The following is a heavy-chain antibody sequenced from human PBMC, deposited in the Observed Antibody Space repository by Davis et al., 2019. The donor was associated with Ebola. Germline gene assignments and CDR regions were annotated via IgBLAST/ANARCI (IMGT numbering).Heavy chain of an antibody. V-gene: IGHV3-74*01. Sequence: GESLKISCAASGFTFSSYWMHWVRQAPGKGLVWVSRINSDGSSTSYADSVKGRFTISRDNAKNTLYLQMNSLRAEDTAVYYCARRGGGLIFDYWGQGTLVTVSS. CDR3: ARRGGGLIFDY. CDR1: GFTFSSYW. CDR2: INSDGSST. J-gene: IGHJ4*02. D-gene: IGHD2-8*01.